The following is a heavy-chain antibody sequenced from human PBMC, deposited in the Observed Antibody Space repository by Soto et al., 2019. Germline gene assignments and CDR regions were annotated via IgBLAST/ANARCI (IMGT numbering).Heavy chain of an antibody. CDR3: ARGRGRIVVVPANPPNWFDP. D-gene: IGHD2-2*01. Sequence: SETLSLTCAVYGGSFSGYYWSWIRQPPGKGLEWIGEINHSGSTNYNPSLKSRVTISVDTSKNQFPLKLSSVTAADTAMYYCARGRGRIVVVPANPPNWFDPWGQGTLVTVSS. CDR1: GGSFSGYY. J-gene: IGHJ5*02. CDR2: INHSGST. V-gene: IGHV4-34*01.